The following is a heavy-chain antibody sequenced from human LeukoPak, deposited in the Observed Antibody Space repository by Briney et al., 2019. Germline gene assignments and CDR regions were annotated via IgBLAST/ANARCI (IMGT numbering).Heavy chain of an antibody. CDR1: GGSISSYY. CDR2: IYYSGST. J-gene: IGHJ5*02. D-gene: IGHD2-15*01. V-gene: IGHV4-59*12. Sequence: PSETLSLTCTVSGGSISSYYWSWIRQPPGKGLEWIGYIYYSGSTNYNPSLKSRVTISVDTSKNQFSLKLSSVTAADTAVYYCARESVVAPNWFDPWGQGTLVTVSS. CDR3: ARESVVAPNWFDP.